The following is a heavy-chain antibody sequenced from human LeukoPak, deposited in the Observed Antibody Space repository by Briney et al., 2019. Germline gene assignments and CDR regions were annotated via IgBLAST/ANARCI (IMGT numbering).Heavy chain of an antibody. CDR2: ISRSGSTI. Sequence: GGSLRLSCAASGFTFSSYEMNWVRQAPGKGLEWLSYISRSGSTIYFGDSVKGRFTISRDNAKNSLFLQMNNLRAEDTAVYYCARDSHNYYDSSGSGYFAFDVWGQGTMVTVSS. J-gene: IGHJ3*01. CDR1: GFTFSSYE. V-gene: IGHV3-48*03. D-gene: IGHD3-22*01. CDR3: ARDSHNYYDSSGSGYFAFDV.